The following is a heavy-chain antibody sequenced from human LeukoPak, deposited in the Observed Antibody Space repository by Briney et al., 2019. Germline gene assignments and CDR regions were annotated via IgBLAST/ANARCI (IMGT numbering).Heavy chain of an antibody. CDR2: INPNSGGT. CDR1: GYTFTGYY. CDR3: ARDRWKYYDFWSGYYDLGRYYMDV. D-gene: IGHD3-3*01. V-gene: IGHV1-2*02. Sequence: ASVKVSCKASGYTFTGYYMHWVRQAPGQGLEWMGWINPNSGGTNYAQKLQGRVTMTTDTSTSTAYMELRSLRSDDTAVYYCARDRWKYYDFWSGYYDLGRYYMDVWGKGTTVTVSS. J-gene: IGHJ6*03.